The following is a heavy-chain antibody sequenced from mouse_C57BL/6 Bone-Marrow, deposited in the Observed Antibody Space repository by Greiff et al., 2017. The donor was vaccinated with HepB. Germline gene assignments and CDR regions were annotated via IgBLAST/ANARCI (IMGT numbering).Heavy chain of an antibody. CDR2: IYPGDGDT. V-gene: IGHV1-82*01. CDR3: ARAGLRRGAWFAY. Sequence: VQLQQSGPELVKPGASVKISCKASGYAFSSSWMNWVKQRPGKGLEWIGRIYPGDGDTNYNGKFKGKATLTADKSSSTAYMQLSSLTSEDSAVYFFARAGLRRGAWFAYWGQGTLVTVSA. D-gene: IGHD2-4*01. J-gene: IGHJ3*01. CDR1: GYAFSSSW.